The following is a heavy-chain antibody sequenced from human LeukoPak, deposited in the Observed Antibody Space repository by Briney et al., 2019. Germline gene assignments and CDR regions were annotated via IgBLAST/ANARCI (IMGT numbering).Heavy chain of an antibody. D-gene: IGHD3-10*01. CDR3: ARVRGVRGVVDY. J-gene: IGHJ4*02. Sequence: SETLSLTCTVSGGSISNDYWSWIRQPAGKGLEWIGRIFPSGNTNYNPSLRSRITMSVDTAKNQFSLKLTSVTAADTAVYYCARVRGVRGVVDYWGQGTLVTVSS. CDR2: IFPSGNT. V-gene: IGHV4-4*07. CDR1: GGSISNDY.